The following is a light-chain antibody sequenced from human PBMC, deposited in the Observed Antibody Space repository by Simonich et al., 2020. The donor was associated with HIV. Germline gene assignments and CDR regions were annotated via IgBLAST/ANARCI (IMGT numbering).Light chain of an antibody. J-gene: IGLJ2*01. CDR3: SSYTSSSTLV. CDR1: TSDLGVYNS. V-gene: IGLV2-14*03. Sequence: QSALTQPASVSGSPGQSITISCTGTTSDLGVYNSVSWYQQHPGKVTKLIISDVNNRPSGVSSRVSGSKSGNTASLTISGLQAEDEADYYCSSYTSSSTLVFGGGTKLTVL. CDR2: DVN.